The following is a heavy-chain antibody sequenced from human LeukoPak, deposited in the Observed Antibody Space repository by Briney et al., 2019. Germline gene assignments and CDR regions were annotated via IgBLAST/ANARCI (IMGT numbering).Heavy chain of an antibody. V-gene: IGHV4-39*07. CDR3: ARDRYCSYTTCFNRWFDP. CDR2: IYYSGST. D-gene: IGHD2-15*01. CDR1: GGSISSSDYY. Sequence: SETLSLTCNVSGGSISSSDYYWGWVRQPPGKGLEWIGSIYYSGSTYYNPSLKSRVTISVDTSKNQISLKLRSVTAADTAVYYCARDRYCSYTTCFNRWFDPWGQGTLVTVSS. J-gene: IGHJ5*02.